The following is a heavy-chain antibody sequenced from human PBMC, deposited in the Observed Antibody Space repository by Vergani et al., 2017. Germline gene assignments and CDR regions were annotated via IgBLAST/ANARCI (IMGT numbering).Heavy chain of an antibody. CDR3: TRLAGTLN. CDR1: GFPFSSYW. J-gene: IGHJ4*02. Sequence: EVQLVESGGGLAQPGGSLRLSCAASGFPFSSYWMHWVRQAPGKGLVWVSRINSDGSTTSYADSVKGRFTISRDNAKNTLYLQMNSLRVEDTAIYYCTRLAGTLNWGQGTLVTVSS. V-gene: IGHV3-74*01. CDR2: INSDGSTT. D-gene: IGHD6-19*01.